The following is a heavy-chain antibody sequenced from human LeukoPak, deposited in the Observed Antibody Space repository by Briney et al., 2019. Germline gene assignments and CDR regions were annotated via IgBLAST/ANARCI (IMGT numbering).Heavy chain of an antibody. D-gene: IGHD3-22*01. Sequence: ASVKVSCKASGYTFTGYYMHWVRQAPGQGLEWMGWINPNSGGTSYAQKFQGRVTMTRDTSISTAYMELSRLRSDDTAVYYCARDYYDSSGYYPSCDYWGQGTLVTVSS. CDR1: GYTFTGYY. J-gene: IGHJ4*02. V-gene: IGHV1-2*02. CDR3: ARDYYDSSGYYPSCDY. CDR2: INPNSGGT.